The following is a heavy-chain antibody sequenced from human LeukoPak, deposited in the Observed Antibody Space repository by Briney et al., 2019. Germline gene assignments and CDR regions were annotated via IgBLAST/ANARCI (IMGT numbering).Heavy chain of an antibody. CDR2: VTPSTGNT. Sequence: GASVKVSCKSSGYTFTSYDVNWVGQAPGKGLEWMGWVTPSTGNTGYAQKFQGRVTISRDTSIGTTYLELSSLRSEDTAVYYCARGEVQCMDYGGQGTLVTVSA. J-gene: IGHJ4*02. CDR1: GYTFTSYD. V-gene: IGHV1-8*03. D-gene: IGHD2-8*01. CDR3: ARGEVQCMDY.